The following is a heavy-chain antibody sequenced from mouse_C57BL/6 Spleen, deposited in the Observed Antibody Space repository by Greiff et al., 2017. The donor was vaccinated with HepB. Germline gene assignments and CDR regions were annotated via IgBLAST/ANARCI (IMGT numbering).Heavy chain of an antibody. Sequence: EVQRVESGGGLVKPGGSLKLSCAASGFTFSSYTMSWVRQTPEKRLEWVATISGGGGNTYYPDSVKGRFTISRDNAKNTLYLQMSSLRSEDTALYYCARQDGNYGFAYWGQGTLVTVSA. D-gene: IGHD2-1*01. CDR3: ARQDGNYGFAY. V-gene: IGHV5-9*01. CDR1: GFTFSSYT. J-gene: IGHJ3*01. CDR2: ISGGGGNT.